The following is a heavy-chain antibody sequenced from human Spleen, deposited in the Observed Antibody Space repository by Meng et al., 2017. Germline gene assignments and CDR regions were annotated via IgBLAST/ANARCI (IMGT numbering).Heavy chain of an antibody. CDR1: GFPPSTSGVG. J-gene: IGHJ4*02. CDR2: IYWDDDK. D-gene: IGHD6-13*01. Sequence: QIPFKGSGPPLVKPTPTPTLTCTFSGFPPSTSGVGVGWIRQPPGKALEWLALIYWDDDKRYSPSLKSRLTITKDTSKNQVVLTMTNMDPVDTATYYCAHRGSSWAFDYWGQGTLVTVSS. V-gene: IGHV2-5*02. CDR3: AHRGSSWAFDY.